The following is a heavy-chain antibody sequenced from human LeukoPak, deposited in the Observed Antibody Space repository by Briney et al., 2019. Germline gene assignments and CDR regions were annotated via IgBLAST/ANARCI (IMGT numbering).Heavy chain of an antibody. V-gene: IGHV3-23*01. D-gene: IGHD2-2*01. CDR2: ISGSGGST. CDR1: GFTFSSYA. Sequence: PGGSLRLSCAASGFTFSSYAMSWVRQAPGKGLERVSAISGSGGSTYYADSVKGRFTISRDNSKNTLYLHMNSLRAEDTAVYYCAEDRGFVVVPSNWFDPWGQGTLVTVSS. CDR3: AEDRGFVVVPSNWFDP. J-gene: IGHJ5*02.